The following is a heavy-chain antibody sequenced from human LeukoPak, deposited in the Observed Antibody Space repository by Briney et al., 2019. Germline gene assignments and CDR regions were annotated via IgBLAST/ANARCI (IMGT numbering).Heavy chain of an antibody. J-gene: IGHJ3*02. D-gene: IGHD3-22*01. Sequence: GASVKVSCKASGYTFTGYYMHWVRQAPGQGLEWMGWINPNSGGTNYALKFQGWVTMTRDTSISTAYMELSRLRSDDTAVYYCARSVARAYYYDSSGPNAFDIWGQGTMVTVSS. V-gene: IGHV1-2*04. CDR1: GYTFTGYY. CDR3: ARSVARAYYYDSSGPNAFDI. CDR2: INPNSGGT.